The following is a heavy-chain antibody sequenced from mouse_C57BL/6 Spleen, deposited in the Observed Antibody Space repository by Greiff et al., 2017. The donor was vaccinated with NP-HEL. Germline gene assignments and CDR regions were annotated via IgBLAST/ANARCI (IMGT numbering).Heavy chain of an antibody. Sequence: VQLQQSGAELAKPGASVKLSCKASGYTFTSYWMHWVKQRPGQGLEWIGYINPSSGYTKYNQKFKYKATLTADKSYSTAYMQLSSLTYEDAAVYYCARSAYDSNYGYAMDYWGQGDSVTVAS. V-gene: IGHV1-7*01. D-gene: IGHD2-5*01. CDR2: INPSSGYT. CDR1: GYTFTSYW. CDR3: ARSAYDSNYGYAMDY. J-gene: IGHJ4*01.